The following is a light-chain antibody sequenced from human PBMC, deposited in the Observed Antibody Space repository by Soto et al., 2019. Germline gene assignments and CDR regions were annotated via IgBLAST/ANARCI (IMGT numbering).Light chain of an antibody. CDR1: QDISSW. CDR3: QQANSFPLT. Sequence: DIQMTQSPSSVSASVGDRVTITCRASQDISSWLAWYQQKPGQAPKLLIYDASRLQSGVPSRFSGSRSGTDFTLTITTLQPEDFATYYCQQANSFPLTFGGGTKVEIK. V-gene: IGKV1D-12*01. CDR2: DAS. J-gene: IGKJ4*01.